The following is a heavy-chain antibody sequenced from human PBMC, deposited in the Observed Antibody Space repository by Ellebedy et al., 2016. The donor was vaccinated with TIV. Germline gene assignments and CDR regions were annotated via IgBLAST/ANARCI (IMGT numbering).Heavy chain of an antibody. CDR1: GFTFSSYA. Sequence: GESLKISCAASGFTFSSYAMHWVRQAPGKGLEWVAVISYDGSNKYYADSVKGRFTISRDNSKNTLYLQMNSLRAEDTAVYYCARVGPPFRVGTFFDYWGQGTRVTVSS. V-gene: IGHV3-30*01. J-gene: IGHJ4*03. D-gene: IGHD1-1*01. CDR2: ISYDGSNK. CDR3: ARVGPPFRVGTFFDY.